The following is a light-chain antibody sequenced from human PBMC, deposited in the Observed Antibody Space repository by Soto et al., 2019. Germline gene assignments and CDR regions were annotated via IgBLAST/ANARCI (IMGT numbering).Light chain of an antibody. Sequence: EIGLTQSPGTLSLSPGVRDTLSCRASQSVSSSYLAWSQQKPGQAPRLLIYGASSRATGIPDRFSGSGSGTVFTLTISRLEPEDFAVYYCQQYGRSPPLFTFGPGTKVDIK. CDR1: QSVSSSY. CDR2: GAS. CDR3: QQYGRSPPLFT. V-gene: IGKV3-20*01. J-gene: IGKJ3*01.